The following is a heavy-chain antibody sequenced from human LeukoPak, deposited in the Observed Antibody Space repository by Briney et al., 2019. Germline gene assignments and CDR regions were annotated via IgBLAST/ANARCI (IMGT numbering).Heavy chain of an antibody. CDR3: VRAIEGPRVDY. D-gene: IGHD1-26*01. J-gene: IGHJ4*02. CDR2: INPNSGGT. V-gene: IGHV1-2*02. CDR1: GYTFTGYY. Sequence: ASVKVSCMASGYTFTGYYMHWVRQAPGQGLEWVGWINPNSGGTNYAQKFQGRVTMTRDTSISAAYMELTRLRSDDTAVYFCVRAIEGPRVDYWGQGTLVTVSS.